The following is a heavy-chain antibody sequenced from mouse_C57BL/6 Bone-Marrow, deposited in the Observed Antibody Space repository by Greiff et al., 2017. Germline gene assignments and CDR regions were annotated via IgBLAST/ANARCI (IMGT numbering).Heavy chain of an antibody. CDR3: ARSGPLGRSFDY. V-gene: IGHV1-55*01. CDR2: IYPTSGRT. Sequence: QVQLQQSGAELVKPGASVKMSCKASGYTFTSYWITWVTPRPGQGLEWIGDIYPTSGRTNYNEQFKSKAILTVDTSSNTAYMQLSSLTSEDSAVFYCARSGPLGRSFDYWGQGTTLTVSS. J-gene: IGHJ2*01. D-gene: IGHD4-1*01. CDR1: GYTFTSYW.